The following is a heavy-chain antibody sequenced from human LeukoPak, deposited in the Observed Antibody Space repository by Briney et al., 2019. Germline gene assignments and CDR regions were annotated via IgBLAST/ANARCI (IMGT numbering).Heavy chain of an antibody. Sequence: GGSLRLSCAASGSTFSTYEMTWVRQAPGKGLEWVSYISSSGSTIYYADSVKGRFTISRDNAKNSLYLQMNSLRAEDTAVYYCARDHRDWNYGYGNYYGMDVWGQGTTVTVSS. CDR1: GSTFSTYE. CDR2: ISSSGSTI. D-gene: IGHD1-7*01. CDR3: ARDHRDWNYGYGNYYGMDV. J-gene: IGHJ6*02. V-gene: IGHV3-48*03.